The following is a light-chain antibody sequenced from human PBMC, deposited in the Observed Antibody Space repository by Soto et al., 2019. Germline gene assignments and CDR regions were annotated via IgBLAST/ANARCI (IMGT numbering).Light chain of an antibody. J-gene: IGLJ1*01. CDR2: DVS. CDR3: SSYTTSGTYV. V-gene: IGLV2-14*01. CDR1: GSDVGGYNY. Sequence: QSALTQPASVSGSPGQSITISCTGTGSDVGGYNYVSWYQQHPGKAPKLMIIDVSNRPSGVSIRFSGSKSGNTASLTISGLQAEDEADYYCSSYTTSGTYVFGTGTKLTVL.